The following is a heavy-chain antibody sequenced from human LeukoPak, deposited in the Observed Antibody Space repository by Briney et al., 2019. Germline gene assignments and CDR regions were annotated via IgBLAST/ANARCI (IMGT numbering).Heavy chain of an antibody. J-gene: IGHJ4*02. D-gene: IGHD5-12*01. CDR2: INHSGST. Sequence: SETLSLTCAVYGGSFSGYYWTWIRQPPGKGLEWIGEINHSGSTNYNPFLKSRVTISVDTSKNQFSLKLNSVTAADTAVYYCARLPRYGGYDHFDYWGQGILVIVSS. CDR1: GGSFSGYY. V-gene: IGHV4-34*01. CDR3: ARLPRYGGYDHFDY.